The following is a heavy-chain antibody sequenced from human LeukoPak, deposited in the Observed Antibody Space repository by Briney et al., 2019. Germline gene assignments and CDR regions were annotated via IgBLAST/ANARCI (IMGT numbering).Heavy chain of an antibody. D-gene: IGHD1-26*01. CDR3: ATGYYEPFAT. V-gene: IGHV4-59*01. CDR1: GASLSSYY. Sequence: SETLSLTCSVSGASLSSYYWDWLRQSPGKGLEWIGYISDTGKNDAHPSLKSRVSRSLDMSKKQFSLRLRSVTAADSAVYYCATGYYEPFATWGPGILVTVFS. J-gene: IGHJ5*02. CDR2: ISDTGKN.